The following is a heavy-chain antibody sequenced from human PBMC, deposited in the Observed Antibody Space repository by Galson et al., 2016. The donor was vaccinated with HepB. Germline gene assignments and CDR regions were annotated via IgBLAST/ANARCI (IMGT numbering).Heavy chain of an antibody. D-gene: IGHD5-18*01. Sequence: TLSLTCTVSGGSISSGGYYWSWIRQHPGKGLEWIGFIYYSGSTYYNPSLKSRVTISVDTSKNQFSLKLSSVTAADTAVYYCARIDTAMVDYWGQGTLVTVSS. CDR2: IYYSGST. J-gene: IGHJ4*02. CDR3: ARIDTAMVDY. V-gene: IGHV4-31*03. CDR1: GGSISSGGYY.